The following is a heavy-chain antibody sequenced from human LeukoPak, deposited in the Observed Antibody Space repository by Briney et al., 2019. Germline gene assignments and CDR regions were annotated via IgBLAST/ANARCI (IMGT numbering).Heavy chain of an antibody. CDR2: ISGSGFTT. V-gene: IGHV3-23*01. CDR3: AKPPRWATIFDN. D-gene: IGHD5-24*01. CDR1: GFTFSSYA. J-gene: IGHJ4*02. Sequence: PGASLRLSCAASGFTFSSYAMSWVRQAPGEGLEWVSAISGSGFTTYYADPVKGRFTISRDNSKNTLYLQMSSLRADDTAVYYCAKPPRWATIFDNWGQGTLVTVSS.